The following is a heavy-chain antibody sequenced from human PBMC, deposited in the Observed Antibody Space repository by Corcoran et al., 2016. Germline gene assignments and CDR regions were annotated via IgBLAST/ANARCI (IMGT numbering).Heavy chain of an antibody. Sequence: QLQLQESGPGLVKPSETLSLTCTVSGGSISSSNYYWGWIRQPPGKGLEWIGSIYYSGSTYYNPSLKSRVTMSVDTSKNQFSLNLSSVTAADTAVYYCARPKHPRTGYFDYWGQGTLVTVSS. CDR2: IYYSGST. CDR3: ARPKHPRTGYFDY. J-gene: IGHJ4*02. CDR1: GGSISSSNYY. D-gene: IGHD1-1*01. V-gene: IGHV4-39*07.